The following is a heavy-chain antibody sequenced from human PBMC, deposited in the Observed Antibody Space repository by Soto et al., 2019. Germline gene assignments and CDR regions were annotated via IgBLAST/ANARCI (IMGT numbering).Heavy chain of an antibody. D-gene: IGHD3-3*01. Sequence: GGALRLSFAASGFNFSSYSINWVRQAPGEGVEWVSYISSSSTIYYADSVKGRFTISRDNAKNSLYLQMNSLRAEDTAVYYCARDRYSYYDFWSGSLPYYYYGMDVWGQGTTVTVS. CDR3: ARDRYSYYDFWSGSLPYYYYGMDV. CDR2: ISSSSTI. CDR1: GFNFSSYS. V-gene: IGHV3-48*01. J-gene: IGHJ6*02.